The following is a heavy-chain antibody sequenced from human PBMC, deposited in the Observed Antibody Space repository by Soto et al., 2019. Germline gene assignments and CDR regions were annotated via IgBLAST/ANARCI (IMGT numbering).Heavy chain of an antibody. J-gene: IGHJ4*02. CDR1: GASVSSSHW. CDR3: ARVRPPTSTRPAAVLHYFDY. CDR2: IYHVGFT. D-gene: IGHD2-2*01. V-gene: IGHV4-4*02. Sequence: QVHLQESGPGLVKPSGTLSLICGVSGASVSSSHWWTWVRQPPGKGLEWIGEIYHVGFTSYNPSLKSRVIMSMDQSRNQFSLKMSSVTAADTAVYYCARVRPPTSTRPAAVLHYFDYWGQGSLVTVSS.